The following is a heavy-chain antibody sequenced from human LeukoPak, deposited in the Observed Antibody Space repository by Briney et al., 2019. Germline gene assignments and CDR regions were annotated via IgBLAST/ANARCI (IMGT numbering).Heavy chain of an antibody. CDR3: ATLAGYFDWFPRGGWFDP. D-gene: IGHD3-9*01. J-gene: IGHJ5*02. Sequence: PGGSLRLSGLASVFIFSNYAMTGVGPPPGKGLEWVSGIRGSGGGIYYADSVKGRFTISRDNSKNTLYLQMNSLRAEDTAVYYCATLAGYFDWFPRGGWFDPWGQGTLVTVSS. CDR1: VFIFSNYA. CDR2: IRGSGGGI. V-gene: IGHV3-23*01.